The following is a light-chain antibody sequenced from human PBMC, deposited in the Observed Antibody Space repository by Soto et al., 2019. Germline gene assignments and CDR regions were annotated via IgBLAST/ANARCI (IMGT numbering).Light chain of an antibody. CDR3: QQYNNWPPFT. Sequence: EIVMTQSPATLSVSPGERATLSCRASQSVRGNLAWYQQKPGQAPRLLIHGASTRATGIPARFSGSGSGTEFTLTISSLQSEDFAVYYCQQYNNWPPFTFGPGTKVDIK. J-gene: IGKJ3*01. V-gene: IGKV3-15*01. CDR2: GAS. CDR1: QSVRGN.